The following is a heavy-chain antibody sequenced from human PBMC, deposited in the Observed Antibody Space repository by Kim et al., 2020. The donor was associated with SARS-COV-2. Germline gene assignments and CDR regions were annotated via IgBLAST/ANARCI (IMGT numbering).Heavy chain of an antibody. CDR2: IYYSGST. V-gene: IGHV4-39*01. Sequence: SETLSLTCTVSGGSISSSSYYWGCIRQPPGKGLEWIGSIYYSGSTYYNPSLKSRVTISVDTSKNQFSLKLSSVTAADTAVYYCARISYYYDSSGYYPDYWGQGTLVTVSS. CDR3: ARISYYYDSSGYYPDY. J-gene: IGHJ4*02. D-gene: IGHD3-22*01. CDR1: GGSISSSSYY.